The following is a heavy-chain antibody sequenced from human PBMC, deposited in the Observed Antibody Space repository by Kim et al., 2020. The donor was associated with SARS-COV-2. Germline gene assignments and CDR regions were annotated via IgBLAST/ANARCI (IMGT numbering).Heavy chain of an antibody. CDR2: ISYDGSNK. J-gene: IGHJ6*02. Sequence: GGSLRLSCAASGFTFSSYSMHWVRQAPGQGLEWVAVISYDGSNKYYADSVKGRFTISRDNSKNTLYLQMNSLRAEDTAVYYCARDTHHTPLLGCGELYYYYGMDVWGQGTTVTVSS. CDR1: GFTFSSYS. V-gene: IGHV3-30*04. CDR3: ARDTHHTPLLGCGELYYYYGMDV. D-gene: IGHD3-10*01.